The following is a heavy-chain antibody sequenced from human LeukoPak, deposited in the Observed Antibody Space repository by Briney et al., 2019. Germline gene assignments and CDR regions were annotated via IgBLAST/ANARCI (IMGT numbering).Heavy chain of an antibody. CDR3: AREREGSFDY. J-gene: IGHJ4*02. CDR1: GYTFTGYY. D-gene: IGHD1-26*01. Sequence: VASVKVSCKASGYTFTGYYMHWVRQAPGQGLEWMGRINPNSGGTNYAQKFQGRVTMTTDTSTSTAYMELRSLRSDDTDIYYCAREREGSFDYWGQGTLVTVSS. CDR2: INPNSGGT. V-gene: IGHV1-2*05.